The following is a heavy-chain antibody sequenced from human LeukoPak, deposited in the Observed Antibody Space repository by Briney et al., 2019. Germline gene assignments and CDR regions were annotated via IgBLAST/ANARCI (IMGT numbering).Heavy chain of an antibody. CDR1: GYTFTGYY. J-gene: IGHJ3*02. V-gene: IGHV1-2*02. Sequence: ASVKVSCKASGYTFTGYYMHWVRQAPGQGLEWMGWINPNSGGTNYAQKFQGRVTMTRDTSISTAYMELSRLRSDDTAVYYCARERGLLDAFDIWGQGTMVTVSS. CDR2: INPNSGGT. CDR3: ARERGLLDAFDI. D-gene: IGHD2-15*01.